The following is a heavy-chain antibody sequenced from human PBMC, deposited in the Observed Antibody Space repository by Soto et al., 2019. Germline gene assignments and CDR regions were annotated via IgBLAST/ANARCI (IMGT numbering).Heavy chain of an antibody. D-gene: IGHD3-10*01. V-gene: IGHV3-48*04. CDR3: ASGHSLFRGVQSD. Sequence: PGGSLRLSCAASGFTFSSYSMTWVRQAPGKGLEWVSQISSSSSSQKYADSVKGRFTISRDNAKNSLYLQMNSLRAEDTAVYYCASGHSLFRGVQSDSGQGTLVPVSS. CDR1: GFTFSSYS. J-gene: IGHJ1*01. CDR2: ISSSSSSQ.